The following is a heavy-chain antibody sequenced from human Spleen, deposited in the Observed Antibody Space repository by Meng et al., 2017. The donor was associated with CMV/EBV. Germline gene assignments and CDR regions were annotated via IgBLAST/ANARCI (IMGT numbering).Heavy chain of an antibody. Sequence: GGSLRLSCAASGFTFSSYAMHWVRQAPGKGLEYVSAISSNGGSTYYADSVKGRFTISRDNAKNSLYLQMNSLRAEDTAVYYCAGDGSCSTTTCYTPFVYWGQGTLVTVSS. CDR2: ISSNGGST. D-gene: IGHD2-2*02. CDR1: GFTFSSYA. V-gene: IGHV3-64*02. CDR3: AGDGSCSTTTCYTPFVY. J-gene: IGHJ4*02.